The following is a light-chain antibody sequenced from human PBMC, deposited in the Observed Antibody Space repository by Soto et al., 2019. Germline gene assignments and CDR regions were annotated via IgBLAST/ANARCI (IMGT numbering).Light chain of an antibody. V-gene: IGLV2-8*01. CDR2: EVT. CDR1: SSDVGGYNY. CDR3: SSYTTSSTLV. Sequence: QSALTQPPSASGSPGQSVTISCTGTSSDVGGYNYVSWYQQHPGKAPKLMIYEVTKRPSGVPDRFSGSKSGNTASLTVSGLQAEDEAYYYCSSYTTSSTLVFGTGTKLTVL. J-gene: IGLJ1*01.